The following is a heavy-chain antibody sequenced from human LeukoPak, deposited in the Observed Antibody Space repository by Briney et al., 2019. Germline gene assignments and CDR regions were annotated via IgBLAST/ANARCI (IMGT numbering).Heavy chain of an antibody. V-gene: IGHV4-30-4*01. D-gene: IGHD6-13*01. J-gene: IGHJ4*02. CDR1: GGSISSGDYY. CDR2: IYYSGST. CDR3: ARVLAIAAAGTYYFDY. Sequence: SETLSLTCTVSGGSISSGDYYWSWIRQPPGKGLGWIGYIYYSGSTYYNPSLKSRVTISVDTSKNQFSLKLSSVTAADTAVYYCARVLAIAAAGTYYFDYSGQRTLVTVSS.